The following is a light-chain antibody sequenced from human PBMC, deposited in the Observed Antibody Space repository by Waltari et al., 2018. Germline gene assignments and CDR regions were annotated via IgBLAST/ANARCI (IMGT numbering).Light chain of an antibody. CDR1: SSDVGGYNY. V-gene: IGLV2-11*01. Sequence: QSALTQPRSVSGSPGQSVTISCTGTSSDVGGYNYVSWYQQHPGKAPNLMIYEVSKRPSGVPALFSGSKSGNTASLTISGLQAEDEADYYCCSYAGSYTLVFGGGTKLTVL. CDR3: CSYAGSYTLV. J-gene: IGLJ3*02. CDR2: EVS.